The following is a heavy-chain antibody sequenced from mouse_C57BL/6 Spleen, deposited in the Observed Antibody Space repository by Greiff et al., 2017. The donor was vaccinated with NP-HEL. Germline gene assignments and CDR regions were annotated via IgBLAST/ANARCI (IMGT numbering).Heavy chain of an antibody. V-gene: IGHV1-15*01. J-gene: IGHJ2*01. CDR2: IDPETGGT. D-gene: IGHD1-1*01. CDR1: GYTFTDYE. Sequence: VQLQQSGAELVRPGASVTLSCKASGYTFTDYEMHWVKQTPVHGLEWIGAIDPETGGTAYNQKFKGKAILTADKSSSTAYMELRSLTSEDSAVYYCTRGHYGSFFDYWGQGTTLTVSS. CDR3: TRGHYGSFFDY.